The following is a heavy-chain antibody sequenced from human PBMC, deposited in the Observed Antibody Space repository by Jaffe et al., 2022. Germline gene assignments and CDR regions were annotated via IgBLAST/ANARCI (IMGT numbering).Heavy chain of an antibody. Sequence: QLQLQESGPGLVKPSETLSLTCTVSGGSISSSSYYWGWIRQPPGKGLEWIGSIYYSGSTYYNPSLKSRVTISVDTSKNQFSLKLSSVTAADTAVYYCARHYVQAAALGQWGQGTLVTVSS. V-gene: IGHV4-39*01. CDR2: IYYSGST. J-gene: IGHJ4*02. D-gene: IGHD6-13*01. CDR1: GGSISSSSYY. CDR3: ARHYVQAAALGQ.